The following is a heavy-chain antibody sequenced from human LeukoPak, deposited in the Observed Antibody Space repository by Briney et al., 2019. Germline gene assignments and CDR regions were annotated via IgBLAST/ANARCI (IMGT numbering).Heavy chain of an antibody. Sequence: GGSLRLSCAASGFTFSSYSMNWVRQAPGKGLEWVSSISSSSSYIYYADSVKGRFTISRDNAKNSLYLQMNSLRAEDTAVYYCARAWYSSGWALGPHFDYWGQGTLVTVSS. CDR1: GFTFSSYS. CDR3: ARAWYSSGWALGPHFDY. CDR2: ISSSSSYI. D-gene: IGHD6-19*01. V-gene: IGHV3-21*01. J-gene: IGHJ4*02.